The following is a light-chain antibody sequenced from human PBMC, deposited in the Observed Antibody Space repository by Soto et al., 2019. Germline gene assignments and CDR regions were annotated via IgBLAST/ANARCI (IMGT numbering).Light chain of an antibody. CDR3: QHRSNWPPWT. J-gene: IGKJ1*01. CDR2: GAS. V-gene: IGKV3-11*01. Sequence: ETLMTQSPSNLSLSPGETATLSCRARQSISNNLAWYQQKLGQAPRLLIYGASTRATGIPARFTGSGSGTDFTLTISSLEPEDFAVYYCQHRSNWPPWTFGQGTKVDIK. CDR1: QSISNN.